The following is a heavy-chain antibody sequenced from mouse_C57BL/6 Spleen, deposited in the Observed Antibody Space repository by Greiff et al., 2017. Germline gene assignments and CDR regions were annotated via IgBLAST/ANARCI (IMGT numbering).Heavy chain of an antibody. CDR1: GYTFTSYW. D-gene: IGHD3-2*02. CDR2: IDPSDSET. V-gene: IGHV1-52*01. Sequence: QVQLQQPGAELVRPGSSVKLSCKASGYTFTSYWMHWVKQRPIQGLEWIGNIDPSDSETHYNQKFKDKATLTVDKSSSTDYMQLSRLTSEDSTVYYCARHRTAQALFDDWGKGTTLTVSS. J-gene: IGHJ2*01. CDR3: ARHRTAQALFDD.